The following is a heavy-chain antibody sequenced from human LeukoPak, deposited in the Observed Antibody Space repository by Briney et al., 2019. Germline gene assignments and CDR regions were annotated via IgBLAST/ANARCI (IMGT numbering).Heavy chain of an antibody. D-gene: IGHD3-10*01. V-gene: IGHV4-4*07. Sequence: SETLSLTCTVSGASISSYYWNWIRQPAGKGLEWIGRIYTSGSTNYNPSLKSRVTMSVDTSKNQFSLKLSSVTAADTAVYYCARGRGDPFGSGSQFDYWGQGTLVTVSS. CDR2: IYTSGST. J-gene: IGHJ4*02. CDR3: ARGRGDPFGSGSQFDY. CDR1: GASISSYY.